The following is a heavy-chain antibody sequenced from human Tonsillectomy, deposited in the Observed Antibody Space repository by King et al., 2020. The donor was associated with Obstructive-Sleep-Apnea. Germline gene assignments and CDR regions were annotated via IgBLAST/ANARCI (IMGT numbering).Heavy chain of an antibody. CDR2: IYYRGST. D-gene: IGHD4-11*01. V-gene: IGHV4-30-4*07. CDR3: ARASPPTVTHTAFDY. Sequence: VQLQESGPGLVKPSQTLSLTCAVSGGSISRGVYSWSWIRQPPGKGLEWIGYIYYRGSTYYNPSLKSRVTISVDTSKNQFSLKLNSVTAADTAVYYCARASPPTVTHTAFDYWGQGTLVTVSS. J-gene: IGHJ4*02. CDR1: GGSISRGVYS.